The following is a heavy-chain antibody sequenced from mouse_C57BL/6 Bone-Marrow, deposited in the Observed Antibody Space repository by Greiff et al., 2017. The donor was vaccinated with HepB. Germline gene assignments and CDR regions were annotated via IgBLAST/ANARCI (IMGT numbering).Heavy chain of an antibody. D-gene: IGHD2-3*01. J-gene: IGHJ1*03. V-gene: IGHV14-3*01. Sequence: VQLQQSVAELVRPGASVKLSCTASGFNIKNTYLHWVKQRPEQGLEWIGRIVPANGNTKYAPKFQGKATITADTSSNTAYLQLSSLTSEDTAIYYCAFYDGYYGWYFDVWGTGTTVTVSS. CDR2: IVPANGNT. CDR3: AFYDGYYGWYFDV. CDR1: GFNIKNTY.